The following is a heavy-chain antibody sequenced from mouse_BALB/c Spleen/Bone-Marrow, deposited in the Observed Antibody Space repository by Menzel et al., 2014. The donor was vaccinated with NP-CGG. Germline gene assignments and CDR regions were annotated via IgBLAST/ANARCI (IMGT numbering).Heavy chain of an antibody. CDR1: GFTFSSYD. D-gene: IGHD2-14*01. V-gene: IGHV5-6-3*01. J-gene: IGHJ3*01. Sequence: DVKLVESGGVLVQPGGSLKLSCAASGFTFSSYDMSWVRQTPDKRLELVATINTNGGTTYYPDSVKGRFTISRGNAKSTLYLQMSSLKSADTAIYYCARNRYDWFAYWGQGTLVTVSA. CDR2: INTNGGTT. CDR3: ARNRYDWFAY.